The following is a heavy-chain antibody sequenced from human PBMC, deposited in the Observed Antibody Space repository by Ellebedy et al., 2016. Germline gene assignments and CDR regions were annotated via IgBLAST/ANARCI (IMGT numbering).Heavy chain of an antibody. CDR2: INGAGSNI. V-gene: IGHV3-74*01. D-gene: IGHD5-12*01. CDR3: TRGLAGYGRFDP. Sequence: GESVKISXVASGFSLSDYWMHWVRQGPGKGLEWVSRINGAGSNIYYADSVKGRFTISRDSAKNTLYLQVISLRTEDTAIYYCTRGLAGYGRFDPWGQGTLVSVSS. CDR1: GFSLSDYW. J-gene: IGHJ5*02.